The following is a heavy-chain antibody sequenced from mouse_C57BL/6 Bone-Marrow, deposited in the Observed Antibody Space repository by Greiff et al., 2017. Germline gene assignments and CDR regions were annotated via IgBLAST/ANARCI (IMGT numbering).Heavy chain of an antibody. CDR3: AKNHYGSSYDYFDY. Sequence: QVQLQQSGPGLVQPSQSLSITCTVSGFSLTSYGVHWVRQSPGKGLEWLGVIWRGGSTDYNAAFMSRLSITKDNSTSQVFFKMNSLQADDTAIYYCAKNHYGSSYDYFDYWGQGTTLTVSS. D-gene: IGHD1-1*01. CDR1: GFSLTSYG. CDR2: IWRGGST. V-gene: IGHV2-5*01. J-gene: IGHJ2*01.